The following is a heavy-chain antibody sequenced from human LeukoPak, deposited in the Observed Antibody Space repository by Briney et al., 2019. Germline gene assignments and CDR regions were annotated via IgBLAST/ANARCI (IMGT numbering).Heavy chain of an antibody. V-gene: IGHV4-31*03. CDR1: GGSISSGGYY. CDR3: ASGMYYYDSSGYPLFDY. J-gene: IGHJ4*02. D-gene: IGHD3-22*01. Sequence: SQTLSLTCTVSGGSISSGGYYWNWIRQHPGKGLEWTGYIYYSGSTYYNPSLKSRVTISVDTSKNQFSLKLSSVTAADTAVYYCASGMYYYDSSGYPLFDYWGQGTLVTVSS. CDR2: IYYSGST.